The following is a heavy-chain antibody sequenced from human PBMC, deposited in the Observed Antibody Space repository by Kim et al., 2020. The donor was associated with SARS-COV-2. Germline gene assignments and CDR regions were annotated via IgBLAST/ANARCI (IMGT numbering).Heavy chain of an antibody. J-gene: IGHJ2*01. D-gene: IGHD6-13*01. V-gene: IGHV3-23*01. CDR1: GFIFNNHA. Sequence: GGSLRLSCVGSGFIFNNHAMIWVRQAPGQGLEWVSGISESAGRTFYPDSMRGRFTISRDISKSTLYLQINSLRAEDTAVYYCAKALPQQVVYNWYFELWGRGTLVAVSS. CDR3: AKALPQQVVYNWYFEL. CDR2: ISESAGRT.